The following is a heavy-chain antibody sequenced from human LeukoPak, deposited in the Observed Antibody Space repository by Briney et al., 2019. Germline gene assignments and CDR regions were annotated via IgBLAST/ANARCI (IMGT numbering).Heavy chain of an antibody. CDR2: IYYSGST. CDR1: GGSISSYY. V-gene: IGHV4-59*08. Sequence: SETLSLTCTVSGGSISSYYWSWIRQPPGKGLEWIGYIYYSGSTNYNPSLKSRVTISVDTSKNQFSLKLSSVTAADTAVYYCATSFISHSALDYYYYGMDVWGQGTTVTVSS. CDR3: ATSFISHSALDYYYYGMDV. J-gene: IGHJ6*02. D-gene: IGHD3-10*01.